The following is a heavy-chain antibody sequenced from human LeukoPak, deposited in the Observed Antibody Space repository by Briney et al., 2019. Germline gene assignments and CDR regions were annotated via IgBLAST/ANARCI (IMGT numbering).Heavy chain of an antibody. Sequence: TGGSLPHSCSASGLPFSSYAMHWVRQAPGRGVEYVSSITSNGDTTYYTDSVKGRFTISRDNSKNSLYLQMSSLRAEDTAVYYCLKDRLGTGDYWGQGTLVSVSS. CDR2: ITSNGDTT. V-gene: IGHV3-64D*06. J-gene: IGHJ4*02. CDR3: LKDRLGTGDY. CDR1: GLPFSSYA. D-gene: IGHD7-27*01.